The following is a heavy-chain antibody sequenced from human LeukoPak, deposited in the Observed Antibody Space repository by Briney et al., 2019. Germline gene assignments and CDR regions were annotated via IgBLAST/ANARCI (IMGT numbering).Heavy chain of an antibody. CDR3: AKDGEYYYGSGSYYSDAFDI. D-gene: IGHD3-10*01. CDR2: IRYDGSNK. V-gene: IGHV3-30*02. J-gene: IGHJ3*02. Sequence: AGGSLRLSCAASGFTFSSYGMLWVPQAPGKGREWVAFIRYDGSNKYYADSVKGRFTISRDNSKNTLYLQMNSLRAEDTAVYYRAKDGEYYYGSGSYYSDAFDIWGQGAMVTVSS. CDR1: GFTFSSYG.